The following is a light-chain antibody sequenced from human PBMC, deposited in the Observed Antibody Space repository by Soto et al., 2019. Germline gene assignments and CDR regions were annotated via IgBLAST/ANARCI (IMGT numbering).Light chain of an antibody. CDR3: HVWDSLTDDWV. V-gene: IGLV3-21*04. J-gene: IGLJ3*02. CDR2: FDS. Sequence: SYELTQPPSVSVVPGKTASITCRGNNIGGKSVHWYQHKPGQAPVLVIYFDSDRPSGIPERLSGSNSGNTATLTISRVEAGDEADYYCHVWDSLTDDWVFGGGTKLTVL. CDR1: NIGGKS.